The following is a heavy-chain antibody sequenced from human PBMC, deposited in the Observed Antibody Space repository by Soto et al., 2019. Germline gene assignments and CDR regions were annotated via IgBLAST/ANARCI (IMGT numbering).Heavy chain of an antibody. Sequence: GGSLRLSCAASGFTFSDYYMSWIRQAPGKGLEWVSYINSPSYTNYADSVKGRFTISRDNAKNSLYLQMNSLRSEDTAFYYCATSYGSGYRAFDYWGQGALVTVSS. CDR1: GFTFSDYY. V-gene: IGHV3-11*03. D-gene: IGHD3-10*01. CDR3: ATSYGSGYRAFDY. J-gene: IGHJ4*02. CDR2: INSPSYT.